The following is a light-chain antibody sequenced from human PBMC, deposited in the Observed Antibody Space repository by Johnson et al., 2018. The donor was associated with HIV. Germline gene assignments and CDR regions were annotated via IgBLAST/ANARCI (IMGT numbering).Light chain of an antibody. Sequence: QSVLTQPPSVSAAPGQKVTISCSGSSSNIGNNYVSWYQQLPGTAPKLLIYEDKKRPSGSPARFSGSKSGPSATLGITGLQTGDEADYYCSTWVGSLTIGGVFGTWTKVPVL. CDR3: STWVGSLTIGGV. CDR2: EDK. V-gene: IGLV1-51*02. J-gene: IGLJ1*01. CDR1: SSNIGNNY.